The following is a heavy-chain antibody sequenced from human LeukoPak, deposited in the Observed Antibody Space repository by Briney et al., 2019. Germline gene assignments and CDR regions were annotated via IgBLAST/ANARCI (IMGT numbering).Heavy chain of an antibody. CDR2: IYPGDSDT. Sequence: GESLKISCKGSGYSFTSYWIGWVRQMPGKGLEWMGIIYPGDSDTRYSPPFQGQVTISADKSISTAYLQWSSLKASDTAMYYCASPPSYYDFWSGDIPYYWGQGTLVTVSS. CDR3: ASPPSYYDFWSGDIPYY. J-gene: IGHJ4*02. D-gene: IGHD3-3*01. V-gene: IGHV5-51*01. CDR1: GYSFTSYW.